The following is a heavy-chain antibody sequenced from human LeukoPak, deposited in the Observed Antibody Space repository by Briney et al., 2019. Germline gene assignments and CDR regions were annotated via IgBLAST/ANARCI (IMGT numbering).Heavy chain of an antibody. V-gene: IGHV3-33*01. CDR2: IWSDGNNK. J-gene: IGHJ4*02. CDR1: GFTFSSYG. D-gene: IGHD6-13*01. CDR3: ARDLVLAAGQPDY. Sequence: PGRSLRLSCAASGFTFSSYGMHWVRQAPGKGLEWVAIIWSDGNNKYYADSVKGRFTISRDNSKNTLYLQMNSLRAEDTAVYYCARDLVLAAGQPDYWGQGTLVTVSS.